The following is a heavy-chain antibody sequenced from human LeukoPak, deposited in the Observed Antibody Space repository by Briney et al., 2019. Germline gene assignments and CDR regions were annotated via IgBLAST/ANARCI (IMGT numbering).Heavy chain of an antibody. CDR1: GGSISSSSYY. Sequence: PSETLSLTCTVSGGSISSSSYYWGWIRQPPGKGLECIGSIYYSGSTYYSPSLKSRVTISVDTSKNRFSLKLTSVTAADTAVYYCARHVNGFWSGYDYWGQGTLVTVSS. V-gene: IGHV4-39*01. J-gene: IGHJ4*02. D-gene: IGHD3-3*01. CDR2: IYYSGST. CDR3: ARHVNGFWSGYDY.